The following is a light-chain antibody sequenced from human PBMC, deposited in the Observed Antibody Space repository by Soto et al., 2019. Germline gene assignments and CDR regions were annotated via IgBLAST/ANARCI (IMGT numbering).Light chain of an antibody. J-gene: IGKJ5*01. CDR1: QRVDDSH. CDR2: GAS. Sequence: EIVLTQSPGTLSLSPGERATLSCRASQRVDDSHLAWYQLRPGQAPRLLIYGASTRATGIPDRFSGSGSGTDFSLTIRGQKPEEYAVYYCQQYRMSPTTFGQGKRLEIK. V-gene: IGKV3-20*01. CDR3: QQYRMSPTT.